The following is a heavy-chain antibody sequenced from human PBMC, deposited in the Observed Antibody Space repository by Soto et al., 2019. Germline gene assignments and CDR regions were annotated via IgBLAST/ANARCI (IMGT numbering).Heavy chain of an antibody. D-gene: IGHD3-22*01. CDR1: GGSFSGYY. Sequence: PSEPLSLTCAVYGGSFSGYYWSWIRQPPGKGLEWIGEIDHSGSTDYNPSLKSRVTISVDTSKNQFSLKLSSVTAADTAVYYCARGGRFERRITMIVVALWSRPNASDAFDIWGQGTMVTVSS. CDR2: IDHSGST. J-gene: IGHJ3*02. V-gene: IGHV4-34*01. CDR3: ARGGRFERRITMIVVALWSRPNASDAFDI.